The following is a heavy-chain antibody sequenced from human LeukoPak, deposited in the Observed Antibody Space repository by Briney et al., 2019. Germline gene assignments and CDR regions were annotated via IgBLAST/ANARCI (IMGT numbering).Heavy chain of an antibody. Sequence: ASVKVSCKASGYTFTSYYMHWVRQAPGQGLEWMGIINPSGGSTTYAQKFQGRVTMTRDTCTTTVYVELSSLRSEDTALYYCARALEWSKPHYDYWGQGTLVTVSS. V-gene: IGHV1-46*01. CDR1: GYTFTSYY. CDR2: INPSGGST. D-gene: IGHD3-3*01. J-gene: IGHJ4*02. CDR3: ARALEWSKPHYDY.